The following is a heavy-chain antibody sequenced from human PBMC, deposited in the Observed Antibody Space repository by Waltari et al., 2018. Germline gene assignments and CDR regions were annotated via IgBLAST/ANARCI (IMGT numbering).Heavy chain of an antibody. CDR2: ISWNSGSI. V-gene: IGHV3-9*01. CDR1: GFTFDDYA. J-gene: IGHJ4*02. CDR3: AKDSGITIFGVVMI. D-gene: IGHD3-3*01. Sequence: EVQLVESGGGLVQPGRSLRLSCAASGFTFDDYAMHWVRQAPGKGLEWVSGISWNSGSIGYADSGKGRFTSSRDNAKNSLYLQMNSLRAEDTALYYCAKDSGITIFGVVMIWGQGTLVTVSS.